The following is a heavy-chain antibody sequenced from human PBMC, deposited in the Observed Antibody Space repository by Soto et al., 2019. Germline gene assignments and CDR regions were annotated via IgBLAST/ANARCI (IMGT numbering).Heavy chain of an antibody. CDR3: AREVRRYYYYGMDV. CDR1: GFTFSSYS. V-gene: IGHV3-21*01. CDR2: ISSSSSYI. J-gene: IGHJ6*02. Sequence: GGSLRLSCAASGFTFSSYSMNWVRQAPGKGLEWVSSISSSSSYIYYADSVKGRFTISRDNAKNSLYLQMNSLRAEDTAVYYCAREVRRYYYYGMDVWGQGTTVTFSS.